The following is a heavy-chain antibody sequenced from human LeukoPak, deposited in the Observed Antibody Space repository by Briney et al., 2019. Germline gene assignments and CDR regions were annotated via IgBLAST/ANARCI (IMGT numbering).Heavy chain of an antibody. Sequence: SETLSLTCNVSGGSISSGSNYWSWIRQPPGKGLEWIGEINHSGSTNYNPSLKSRVTISVDTSKNQFSLKLSSVTAADTAVYYCARHRAAGWYYYYYMDVWGKGTTVTISS. J-gene: IGHJ6*03. CDR1: GGSISSGSNY. CDR3: ARHRAAGWYYYYYMDV. V-gene: IGHV4-39*01. CDR2: INHSGST. D-gene: IGHD6-13*01.